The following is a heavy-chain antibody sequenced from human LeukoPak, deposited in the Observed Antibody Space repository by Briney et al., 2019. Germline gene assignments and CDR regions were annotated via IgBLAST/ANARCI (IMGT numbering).Heavy chain of an antibody. CDR3: ARDRLGGEYYDSSGYYYYFDY. D-gene: IGHD3-22*01. CDR1: GGSISSYY. J-gene: IGHJ4*02. Sequence: SETLSLTCTVSGGSISSYYWSWIRQPAGKGLEWIGRIYTSGSTNYNPSLKSRVTMSVDTSKNQFSLKLSSVTAADTAVYYCARDRLGGEYYDSSGYYYYFDYWGQGTLVTVSS. CDR2: IYTSGST. V-gene: IGHV4-4*07.